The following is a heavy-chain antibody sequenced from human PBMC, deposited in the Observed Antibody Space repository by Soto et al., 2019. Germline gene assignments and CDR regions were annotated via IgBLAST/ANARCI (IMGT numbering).Heavy chain of an antibody. CDR1: GFTFNTYS. J-gene: IGHJ6*02. V-gene: IGHV3-21*01. Sequence: EVPLVESGGGLVKPGGSLRLSCTASGFTFNTYSMNWVRQAPGKGLEWVSSISSSSSYIYYADSVKGRFAISRDNAKNSLYLQMNSLRAEDTAVYYCARGHAPFSSGYPYYYYYGMDVWGQGTTVTVSS. CDR2: ISSSSSYI. D-gene: IGHD3-22*01. CDR3: ARGHAPFSSGYPYYYYYGMDV.